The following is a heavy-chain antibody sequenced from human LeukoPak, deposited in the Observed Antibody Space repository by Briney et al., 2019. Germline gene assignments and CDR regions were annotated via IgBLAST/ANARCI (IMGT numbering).Heavy chain of an antibody. CDR3: ARLFFDYSDGGVSYGGPHLPG. D-gene: IGHD2-8*02. V-gene: IGHV4-59*01. Sequence: SETLSPTCTVSGDSINSYSWTWIRQPPGKGLEWLRYIQDRGFTNYSPSLKSRLTISRDTSKNQVSLSLTSVTAADTAVYFCARLFFDYSDGGVSYGGPHLPGWGQGTLVSVSS. J-gene: IGHJ4*02. CDR2: IQDRGFT. CDR1: GDSINSYS.